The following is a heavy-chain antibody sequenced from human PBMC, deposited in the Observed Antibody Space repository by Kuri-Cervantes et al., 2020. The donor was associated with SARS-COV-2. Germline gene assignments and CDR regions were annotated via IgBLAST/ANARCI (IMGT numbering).Heavy chain of an antibody. Sequence: SETLSLTCTVSGGSISSYYWSWIRQPPGKGLEWIGYIYYSGSTNYNPSLKSRVTISVDTSKNQFSLKLSSVTAADTAVYYCARTDSPPLNWFDPWGQGTRVTVSS. CDR1: GGSISSYY. CDR3: ARTDSPPLNWFDP. V-gene: IGHV4-59*01. CDR2: IYYSGST. D-gene: IGHD2-21*01. J-gene: IGHJ5*02.